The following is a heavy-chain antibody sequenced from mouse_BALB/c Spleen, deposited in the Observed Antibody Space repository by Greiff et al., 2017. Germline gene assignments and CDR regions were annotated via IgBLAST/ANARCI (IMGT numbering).Heavy chain of an antibody. CDR2: ISSGGSYT. CDR1: GFTFSSYA. V-gene: IGHV5-9-4*01. J-gene: IGHJ4*01. Sequence: EVKLMESGGDLVKPGGSLKLSCAASGFTFSSYAMSWVRQSPEKRLEWVAEISSGGSYTYYPDTVTGRFTISRDNAKNTLYLEMSSLRSEDTAMYYCARVFTTGYAMDYWGQGTSVTVSS. D-gene: IGHD1-1*01. CDR3: ARVFTTGYAMDY.